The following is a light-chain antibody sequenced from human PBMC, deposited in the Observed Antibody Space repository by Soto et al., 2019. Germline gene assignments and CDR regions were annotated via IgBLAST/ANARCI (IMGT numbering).Light chain of an antibody. CDR1: QSVLYSSNNKNY. CDR2: WAS. CDR3: QQYYTTPNT. J-gene: IGKJ2*01. V-gene: IGKV4-1*01. Sequence: DIVMTQSPDSLAVCLGERATINCKSSQSVLYSSNNKNYLAWYQQEPGQPPKLLIYWASTRESGVPDRFSGSGSGTDFTLTISSLQAEDVAVYYCQQYYTTPNTFGQGTKLEIK.